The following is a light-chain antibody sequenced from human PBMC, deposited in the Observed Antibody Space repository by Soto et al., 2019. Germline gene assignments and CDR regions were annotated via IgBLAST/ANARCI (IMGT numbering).Light chain of an antibody. V-gene: IGKV3-20*01. Sequence: EIVLTQSPATLSLSPGERATLSCRASQNVANYLDWYQQKPGQAPRLLIYESSNRATGIAARFSGSGSGTDFTLTISRLEPEDFAVYYCQQYGSSPWTFGQGTKVDI. CDR3: QQYGSSPWT. CDR2: ESS. CDR1: QNVANY. J-gene: IGKJ1*01.